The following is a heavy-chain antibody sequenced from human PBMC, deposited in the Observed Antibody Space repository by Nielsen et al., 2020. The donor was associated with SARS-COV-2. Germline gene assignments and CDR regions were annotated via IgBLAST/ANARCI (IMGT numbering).Heavy chain of an antibody. CDR2: ISWNSGSI. J-gene: IGHJ6*02. V-gene: IGHV3-9*01. CDR3: ATLYYYYGMDV. Sequence: SLKISCAASGFTFDDYAMHWVRQAPGKGLEWVSGISWNSGSIGYADSVKGRFTISRDSAKNSLYLQMNSLRAEDTALYYCATLYYYYGMDVWGQGTTVTVSS. CDR1: GFTFDDYA.